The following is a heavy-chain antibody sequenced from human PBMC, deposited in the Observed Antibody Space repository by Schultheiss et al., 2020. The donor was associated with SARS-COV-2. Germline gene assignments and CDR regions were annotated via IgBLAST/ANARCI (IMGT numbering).Heavy chain of an antibody. CDR3: ARDRGGSIRGWFDP. CDR2: IYHSGST. CDR1: GYSISSGYY. D-gene: IGHD2-15*01. J-gene: IGHJ5*02. Sequence: SETLSLTCAVSGYSISSGYYWGWIRQPPGKGLEWIGSIYHSGSTYYNPSLKSRVTISVDTSKNQFSLKLSSVTAADTAVYYCARDRGGSIRGWFDPWGQGTLVTVSS. V-gene: IGHV4-38-2*02.